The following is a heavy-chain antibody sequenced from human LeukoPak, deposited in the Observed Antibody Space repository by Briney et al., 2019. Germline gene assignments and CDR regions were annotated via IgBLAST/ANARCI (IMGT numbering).Heavy chain of an antibody. V-gene: IGHV3-21*01. Sequence: GGALRLSRAAPGVTFSVSVMNWVRQAPRGGLEWVSSISSNSSYKYYADSVKGRFTISRDNAKKSLFLQMNSLRAEDTAVYYCARDGGVYSGSYYSDYWGQGTLVTVSS. D-gene: IGHD3-3*01. CDR2: ISSNSSYK. CDR3: ARDGGVYSGSYYSDY. J-gene: IGHJ4*02. CDR1: GVTFSVSV.